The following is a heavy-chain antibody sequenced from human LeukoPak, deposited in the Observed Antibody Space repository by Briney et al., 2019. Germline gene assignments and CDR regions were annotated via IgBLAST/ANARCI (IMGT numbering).Heavy chain of an antibody. Sequence: GGSLRLSCAASGFTFSSYSMNWVRQAPGKGLEWVSSISSSSSYIYYADSVKGRFTISRDNAKNSLYLRMNSLRAEDTAVYYCARSRRSGSYYKGLAYYFDHWGQGTLVTVSS. CDR2: ISSSSSYI. V-gene: IGHV3-21*01. J-gene: IGHJ4*02. D-gene: IGHD3-10*01. CDR3: ARSRRSGSYYKGLAYYFDH. CDR1: GFTFSSYS.